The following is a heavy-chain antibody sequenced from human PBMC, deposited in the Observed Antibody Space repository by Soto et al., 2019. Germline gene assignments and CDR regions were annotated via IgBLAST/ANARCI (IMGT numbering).Heavy chain of an antibody. J-gene: IGHJ6*02. CDR3: TTDHVYSGSYYVVSPFYYYYSYGMDI. Sequence: LRLPCAASGFTFGHLWLTWVRQAQGKGLEWVGRIKRQTADGTTDYAAPVKGRFTISRDDSKNTLSLQMNSLKTEATAVYYCTTDHVYSGSYYVVSPFYYYYSYGMDIWAQGTTVTVSS. CDR2: IKRQTADGTT. CDR1: GFTFGHLW. V-gene: IGHV3-15*07. D-gene: IGHD1-26*01.